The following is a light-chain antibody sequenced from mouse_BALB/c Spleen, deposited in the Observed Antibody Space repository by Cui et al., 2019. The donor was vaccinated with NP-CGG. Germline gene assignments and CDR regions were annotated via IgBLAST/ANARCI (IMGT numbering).Light chain of an antibody. CDR1: TGAVTTSNY. Sequence: QAVVTQESALTTSPRSSTGAVTTSNYANWVQEKPDHLFTGLIGGTNNRAPGVPARFSGSLIGDKAALTITGAQTEDEAIYFCALWYSNHWVFGGGTKLTVL. CDR3: ALWYSNHWV. CDR2: GTN. J-gene: IGLJ1*01. V-gene: IGLV1*01.